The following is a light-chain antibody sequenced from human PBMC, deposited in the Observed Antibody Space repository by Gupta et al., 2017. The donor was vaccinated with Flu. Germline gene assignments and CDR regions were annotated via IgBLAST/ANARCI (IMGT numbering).Light chain of an antibody. CDR2: RNN. V-gene: IGLV10-54*04. CDR3: SAWDSSRSAWV. J-gene: IGLJ3*02. CDR1: GNNVGYKG. Sequence: TATITCTGNGNNVGYKGAAWLQQHQGHPPNLLYYRNNNRPSGISERFSASKSGNTAALTITGLQPEEEADYYCSAWDSSRSAWVFGGGTKLTVL.